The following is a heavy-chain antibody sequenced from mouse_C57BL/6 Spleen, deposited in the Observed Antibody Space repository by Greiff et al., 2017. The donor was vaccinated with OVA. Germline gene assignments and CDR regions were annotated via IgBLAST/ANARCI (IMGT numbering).Heavy chain of an antibody. Sequence: QVQLQQPGAELVRPGSSVKLSCKASGYTFTSYWMHWVKQRPIPGLEWIGNIDPSARAPHYNQKFKDKATLTVDKSSSTAYMQLSSLTSEDSAVYYCAIITTVGGAYWGQGTTLTVSS. CDR2: IDPSARAP. J-gene: IGHJ2*01. CDR1: GYTFTSYW. V-gene: IGHV1-52*01. D-gene: IGHD1-1*01. CDR3: AIITTVGGAY.